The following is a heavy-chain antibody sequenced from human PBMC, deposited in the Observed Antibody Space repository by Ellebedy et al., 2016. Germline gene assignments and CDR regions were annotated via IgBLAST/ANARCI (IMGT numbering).Heavy chain of an antibody. CDR3: AKEFTSGVNYHSCDI. CDR2: ISYDGSKI. Sequence: GESLKISXTASGFTFSIYGMHWVRQAPDKGLEWVAVISYDGSKIHYADSVKGRFTISRDNSKNTVYLQINSLRVEDTAVYYCAKEFTSGVNYHSCDIWGQGTKVTVSS. D-gene: IGHD5-24*01. J-gene: IGHJ3*02. V-gene: IGHV3-30*18. CDR1: GFTFSIYG.